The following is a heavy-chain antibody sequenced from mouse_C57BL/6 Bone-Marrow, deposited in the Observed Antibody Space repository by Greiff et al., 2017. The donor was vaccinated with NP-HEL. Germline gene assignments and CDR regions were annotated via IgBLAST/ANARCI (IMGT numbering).Heavy chain of an antibody. CDR3: ARSYDRHWYFDV. Sequence: QVQLQQPGAELVKPGASVKLSCKASGYTFTSYWMHWVKQRPGQGLEWIGMIHPNSGSTNYNEKFKSKATLTVDKSSSTAYMQLSSLTSEDSAVYYCARSYDRHWYFDVWGTGTTVTVSS. CDR2: IHPNSGST. CDR1: GYTFTSYW. D-gene: IGHD2-12*01. V-gene: IGHV1-64*01. J-gene: IGHJ1*03.